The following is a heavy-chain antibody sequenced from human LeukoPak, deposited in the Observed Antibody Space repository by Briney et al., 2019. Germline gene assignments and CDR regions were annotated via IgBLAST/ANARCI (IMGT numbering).Heavy chain of an antibody. V-gene: IGHV1-3*01. Sequence: ASVKVSCKASGYTFTSYAMHWVRQAPGQRLEWMGWISAGNGNTKYSQKFQGRVTITWDTSASTAYMELSSLRSEDTAVYYCARSITMVRGVNTHFDYWGQGTLVTVSS. CDR2: ISAGNGNT. CDR1: GYTFTSYA. J-gene: IGHJ4*02. D-gene: IGHD3-10*01. CDR3: ARSITMVRGVNTHFDY.